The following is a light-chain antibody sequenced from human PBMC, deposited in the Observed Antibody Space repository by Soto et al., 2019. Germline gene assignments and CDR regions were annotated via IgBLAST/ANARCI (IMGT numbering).Light chain of an antibody. CDR2: DTS. CDR3: QQRSTWTLS. CDR1: QSVRSY. V-gene: IGKV3-11*01. J-gene: IGKJ4*01. Sequence: EIVLTQSTATLALSPGERATLSCRASQSVRSYLAWYQQKPVQTPRLLIYDTSNRATGIPARFSGSGSGTDFSLTINSVEPEDLAVYYCQQRSTWTLSFGGGTRVEI.